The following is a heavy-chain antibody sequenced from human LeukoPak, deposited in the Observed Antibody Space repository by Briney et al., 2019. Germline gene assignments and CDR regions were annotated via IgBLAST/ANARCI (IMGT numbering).Heavy chain of an antibody. Sequence: SETLSLTCTVSGGSIRSYDWNWIRQPAGKGLEWIGRIYSDGNTNYSPSLKSRISMSVDTSKKQLSLKLSSVTAADTAVYYCAKGGYYDILSGHPRRYYYYMDVWGKGTTVTISS. D-gene: IGHD3-9*01. CDR1: GGSIRSYD. CDR2: IYSDGNT. V-gene: IGHV4-4*07. CDR3: AKGGYYDILSGHPRRYYYYMDV. J-gene: IGHJ6*03.